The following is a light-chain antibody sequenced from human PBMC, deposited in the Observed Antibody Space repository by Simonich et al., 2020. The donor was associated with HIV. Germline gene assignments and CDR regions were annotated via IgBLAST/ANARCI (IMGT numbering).Light chain of an antibody. Sequence: DIVMTQSPDSLVVSLGERATINCKSSQSVLYSSNNKNYLAWYQQKPGQPPNLLIYWASPRESGVPDRFSGSGSGTDFTLTISSLQAEDVAVYYCQQYYSTPLTFGPGTKVEIK. V-gene: IGKV4-1*01. CDR2: WAS. CDR3: QQYYSTPLT. J-gene: IGKJ3*01. CDR1: QSVLYSSNNKNY.